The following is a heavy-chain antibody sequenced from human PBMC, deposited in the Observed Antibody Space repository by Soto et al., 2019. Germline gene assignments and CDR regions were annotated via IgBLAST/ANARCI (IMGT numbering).Heavy chain of an antibody. Sequence: SETLSLTCTVSGCSISSSSYYWCWILQPPGKGLEWIGSIYYSGSTYYNPSLKSRVTISVDTSKNQFSLKLSSVTAADTAVYYCARGVAAYLARDAFASRGQGTTVTVSS. CDR3: ARGVAAYLARDAFAS. V-gene: IGHV4-39*01. CDR1: GCSISSSSYY. J-gene: IGHJ3*02. CDR2: IYYSGST. D-gene: IGHD2-15*01.